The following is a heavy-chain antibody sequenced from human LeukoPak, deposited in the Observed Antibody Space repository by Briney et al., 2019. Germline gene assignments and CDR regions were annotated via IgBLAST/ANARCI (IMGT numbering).Heavy chain of an antibody. J-gene: IGHJ3*02. V-gene: IGHV1-69*05. Sequence: GASVKVSCKASGGTFSSYAISWVRQAPGQGLEWMGGITPIFGTANYAQEFQGRVTITTDESTSTAYMELSSLRSEDTAVYYCARGVPVPGPVTLSTTVNAFDIWGQGTMVTVSS. D-gene: IGHD4-17*01. CDR3: ARGVPVPGPVTLSTTVNAFDI. CDR2: ITPIFGTA. CDR1: GGTFSSYA.